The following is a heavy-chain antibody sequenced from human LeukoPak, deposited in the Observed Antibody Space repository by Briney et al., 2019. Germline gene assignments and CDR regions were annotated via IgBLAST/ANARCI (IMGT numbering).Heavy chain of an antibody. CDR1: GFTFSNYW. J-gene: IGHJ4*02. V-gene: IGHV3-74*03. CDR3: ARDSIGMAARPPAL. CDR2: IDRDGSTT. Sequence: GGSLRLSCAASGFTFSNYWMHWVRQTPGKGLVWVSHIDRDGSTTTYADSVKGRFTISRDNAKNSLYLQMNSLRAEDTAVYYCARDSIGMAARPPALWGQGTLVTVSS. D-gene: IGHD6-6*01.